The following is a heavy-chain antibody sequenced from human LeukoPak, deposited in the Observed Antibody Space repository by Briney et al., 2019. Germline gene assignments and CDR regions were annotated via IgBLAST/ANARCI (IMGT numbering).Heavy chain of an antibody. CDR2: TYYSGST. Sequence: PSETLSLTCTVSGGSISSYYWSWIRQPPGKGLEWIGYTYYSGSTNYNPSLKSRVTISVDTSKNQFSLKLSSVTAADTAVYYCARDSGAYWGQGTLVTVSS. CDR3: ARDSGAY. CDR1: GGSISSYY. V-gene: IGHV4-59*01. J-gene: IGHJ4*02.